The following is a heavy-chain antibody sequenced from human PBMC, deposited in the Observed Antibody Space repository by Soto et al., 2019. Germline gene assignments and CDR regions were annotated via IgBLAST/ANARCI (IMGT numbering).Heavy chain of an antibody. CDR2: ISAYNGNT. D-gene: IGHD2-2*03. V-gene: IGHV1-18*01. J-gene: IGHJ6*03. CDR3: ARETVGYCSSTSCYATAHYYYYMDV. Sequence: ASVKVSCKASGYTFTSYGISWVRQAPGQGLEWMGWISAYNGNTNYAQKLQGRVTMTTDTSTSTAYMELRSLRSDDTAVYYCARETVGYCSSTSCYATAHYYYYMDVWGKGTTVTVSS. CDR1: GYTFTSYG.